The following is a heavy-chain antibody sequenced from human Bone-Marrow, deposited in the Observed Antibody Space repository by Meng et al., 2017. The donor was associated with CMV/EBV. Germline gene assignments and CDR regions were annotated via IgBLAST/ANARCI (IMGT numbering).Heavy chain of an antibody. CDR3: AKDAYSSGWYFSYVYGMDV. J-gene: IGHJ6*02. D-gene: IGHD6-19*01. Sequence: GESLKISCAASGFTFIRYAMHWVRQAPGKGLEWVAFIRYDGSNKDYADSVKGRFTISRDNSKNTLYLQMNSLRAEDTAVYYCAKDAYSSGWYFSYVYGMDVWGQGTTVTVSS. V-gene: IGHV3-30*02. CDR2: IRYDGSNK. CDR1: GFTFIRYA.